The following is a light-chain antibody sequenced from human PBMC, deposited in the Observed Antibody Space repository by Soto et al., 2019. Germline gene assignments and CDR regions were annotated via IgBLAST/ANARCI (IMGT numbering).Light chain of an antibody. CDR1: QTVRNNY. Sequence: EIVLTQSPGTLSLSPGERATLSCRASQTVRNNYLAWYQQKPGQAPRLLISGASRRAPGTPDRFSGSGSGTDFTLTISSLQPEDFAVYSCQQYSKSPITVGQGTRLEIK. J-gene: IGKJ5*01. V-gene: IGKV3-20*01. CDR3: QQYSKSPIT. CDR2: GAS.